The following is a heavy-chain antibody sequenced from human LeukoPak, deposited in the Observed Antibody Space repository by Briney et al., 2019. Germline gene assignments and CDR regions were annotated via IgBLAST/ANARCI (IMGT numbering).Heavy chain of an antibody. J-gene: IGHJ4*02. CDR3: ARDRDGYCTNGVCYFDY. CDR1: AYTFTGYY. V-gene: IGHV1-2*02. D-gene: IGHD2-8*01. CDR2: INPNSGVT. Sequence: GASVSVSFKASAYTFTGYYMHWGRHAPGQGLGWMGWINPNSGVTNYAQRFQGRVTMTRDTSISTAYMDLSRLRYDDTAVYYCARDRDGYCTNGVCYFDYWGQGTLVTVSS.